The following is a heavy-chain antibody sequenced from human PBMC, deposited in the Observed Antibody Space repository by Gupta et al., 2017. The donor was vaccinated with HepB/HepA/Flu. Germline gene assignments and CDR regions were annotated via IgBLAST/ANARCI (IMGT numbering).Heavy chain of an antibody. D-gene: IGHD3-10*01. CDR2: VGGTGVDT. CDR1: GFTFSTYA. CDR3: AKSLWGGFDY. Sequence: EVQLLESGGGLVQPGGSLSLSCPASGFTFSTYAMSWVRQAPGRGLEWVSGVGGTGVDTQDAYSGEGLFTISRDNPKNTLYLQMNSLRAEDTAVYYCAKSLWGGFDYWGPGTLFTVSS. J-gene: IGHJ4*02. V-gene: IGHV3-23*01.